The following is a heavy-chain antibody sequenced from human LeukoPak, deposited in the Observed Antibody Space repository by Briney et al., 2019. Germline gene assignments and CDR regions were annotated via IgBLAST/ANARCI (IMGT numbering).Heavy chain of an antibody. CDR2: ISAYNGNT. Sequence: HGASVKVSCKASGYTFTSYGISWVRQAPGQGLEWMGWISAYNGNTNYAQKLQGRVTMTTDTSTSTAYMELRSLRSDDTAVYYCARDSLAEFGDRFADYWGQGTLVTVSS. CDR3: ARDSLAEFGDRFADY. J-gene: IGHJ4*02. CDR1: GYTFTSYG. D-gene: IGHD3-10*01. V-gene: IGHV1-18*01.